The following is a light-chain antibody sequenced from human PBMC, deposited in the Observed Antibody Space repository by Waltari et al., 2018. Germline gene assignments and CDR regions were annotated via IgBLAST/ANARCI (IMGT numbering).Light chain of an antibody. CDR3: MQGTHLLT. CDR2: KVS. CDR1: QSLLHTNGNTY. J-gene: IGKJ4*01. Sequence: DVVMTQSPLSLPITPGQPDSMTCRSSQSLLHTNGNTYLSWFLQKPGQPPRRLIYKVSNRDSGVPDRFSGSGAGTDFTLKISRVEAEDVGVYYCMQGTHLLTFGGGTKVEIK. V-gene: IGKV2-30*02.